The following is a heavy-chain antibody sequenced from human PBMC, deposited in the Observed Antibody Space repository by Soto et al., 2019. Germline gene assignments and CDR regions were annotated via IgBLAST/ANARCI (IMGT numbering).Heavy chain of an antibody. D-gene: IGHD4-4*01. J-gene: IGHJ4*02. CDR3: ARGVGPNDYSNSFDY. CDR2: IYYSGST. Sequence: SETLSLTCTVSGGSISSGGYYWSWIRQHPGKGLEWIGYIYYSGSTYYNPSLKSRVTISVDTSKNQFSLKLSSVTAADTAVYYCARGVGPNDYSNSFDYWGQGTLVTVSS. CDR1: GGSISSGGYY. V-gene: IGHV4-31*03.